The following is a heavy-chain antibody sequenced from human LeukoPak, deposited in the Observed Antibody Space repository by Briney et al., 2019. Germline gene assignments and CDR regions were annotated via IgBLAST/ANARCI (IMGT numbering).Heavy chain of an antibody. CDR1: GGSVSSGSYY. V-gene: IGHV4-61*01. D-gene: IGHD2-15*01. CDR2: IYYSGTT. Sequence: SETLSLTCTVSGGSVSSGSYYGRWIRQPPGKGLEWIGYIYYSGTTNYNPSLQSRVTISVDTSKNQFSLKLSSVTAADTAVYYCARDEGYCSGGSCYRAEFFQHWGQGTLVTVSS. J-gene: IGHJ1*01. CDR3: ARDEGYCSGGSCYRAEFFQH.